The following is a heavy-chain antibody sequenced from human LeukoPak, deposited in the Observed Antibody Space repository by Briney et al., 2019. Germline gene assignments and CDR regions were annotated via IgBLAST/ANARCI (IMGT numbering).Heavy chain of an antibody. CDR2: IYHSGST. D-gene: IGHD3-10*01. CDR3: ARGAGRITMVRGALSWFDT. CDR1: GGSISSGGYS. V-gene: IGHV4-30-2*01. J-gene: IGHJ5*02. Sequence: SETLSLTCAVSGGSISSGGYSWSWIRQPPGKGLEWIGYIYHSGSTHYHPSLKSRVTISVDRSKNQFALKLSSVSAADTAVYYCARGAGRITMVRGALSWFDTWGQGTLVSVSS.